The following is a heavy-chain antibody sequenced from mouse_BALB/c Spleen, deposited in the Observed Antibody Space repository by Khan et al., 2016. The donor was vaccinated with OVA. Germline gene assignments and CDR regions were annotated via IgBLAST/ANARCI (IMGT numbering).Heavy chain of an antibody. J-gene: IGHJ3*01. CDR1: GFTFSTYG. D-gene: IGHD1-1*01. V-gene: IGHV5-6*01. CDR2: INTCGAYT. Sequence: EVELVESGGDFVRPGGSLKLSCAASGFTFSTYGMSWVRQTPDKRLEWVATINTCGAYTSYPDSVKGRFTFSSDNAKNTLYLQLSSLKSEDTAIYYCARIAYYYNSGGFAYWGSGTLVTVSA. CDR3: ARIAYYYNSGGFAY.